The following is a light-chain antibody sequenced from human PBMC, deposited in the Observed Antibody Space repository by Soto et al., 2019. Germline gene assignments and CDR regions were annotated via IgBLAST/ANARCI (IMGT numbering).Light chain of an antibody. CDR1: QSLSSF. V-gene: IGKV1-39*01. Sequence: DIQMTQSPSSLSASVGDRVTITCRASQSLSSFLNWYQQKPGKAPQLLIYAASSLQSGVPSRFSGSESGTDFTLTISSLQPEDFATYYFQQSYSTPQTFGQGTKVEIK. CDR2: AAS. J-gene: IGKJ1*01. CDR3: QQSYSTPQT.